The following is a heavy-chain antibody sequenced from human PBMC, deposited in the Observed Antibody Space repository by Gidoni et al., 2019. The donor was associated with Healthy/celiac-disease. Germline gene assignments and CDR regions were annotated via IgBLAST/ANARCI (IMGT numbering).Heavy chain of an antibody. D-gene: IGHD6-6*01. V-gene: IGHV3-49*04. J-gene: IGHJ6*02. Sequence: EVQLVESGGGLVQPGRSLRLSCTASGFTFGDYAMSWVRQAPGKGLDWVGFIRSKAYGGTTEYAASVKGRFTISRDDSKSIAYLQMNSLKTEDTAVYYCTRGRLAALATGYYYYGMDVWGQGTTVTVSS. CDR2: IRSKAYGGTT. CDR3: TRGRLAALATGYYYYGMDV. CDR1: GFTFGDYA.